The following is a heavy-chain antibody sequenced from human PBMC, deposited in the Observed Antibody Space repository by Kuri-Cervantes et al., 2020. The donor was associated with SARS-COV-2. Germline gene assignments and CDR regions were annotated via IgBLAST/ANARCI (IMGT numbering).Heavy chain of an antibody. CDR2: IKQDGSEK. CDR1: GFTFSSYW. D-gene: IGHD3-22*01. J-gene: IGHJ4*02. Sequence: LSLTCAASGFTFSSYWMSWVRQAPGKGLEWVANIKQDGSEKYYVDSVKGRFTISRDNAKNSLYLQMNSLRAEDTAVYYCARETRDSSGYYRLSLDYWGQGTLVTVSS. V-gene: IGHV3-7*03. CDR3: ARETRDSSGYYRLSLDY.